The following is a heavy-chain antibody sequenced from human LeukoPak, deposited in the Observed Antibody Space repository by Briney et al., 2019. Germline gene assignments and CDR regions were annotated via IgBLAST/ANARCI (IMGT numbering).Heavy chain of an antibody. CDR2: IKQDGSEK. V-gene: IGHV3-7*01. CDR3: ARDVDSGYDPNWFDP. J-gene: IGHJ5*02. D-gene: IGHD5-12*01. CDR1: GFTYSSYW. Sequence: GGSLRLSCAASGFTYSSYWMSWVRQARGKGLEWVDNIKQDGSEKYYVDSVKGRFTISRDNAKNSLYLQMNSLRAEDTAVYYCARDVDSGYDPNWFDPWGQGTLVTVSS.